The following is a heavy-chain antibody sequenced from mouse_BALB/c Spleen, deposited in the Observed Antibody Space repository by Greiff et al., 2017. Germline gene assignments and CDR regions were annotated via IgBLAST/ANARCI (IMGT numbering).Heavy chain of an antibody. J-gene: IGHJ4*01. CDR3: ARGGGNYVDAMDY. CDR1: GYTFTSYT. CDR2: INPSSGYT. V-gene: IGHV1-4*02. Sequence: QVQLKQSAAELARPGASVKMSCKASGYTFTSYTMHWVKQRPGQGLEWIGYINPSSGYTEYNQKFKDKTTLTADKSSSTAYMQLSSLTSEDSAVYYCARGGGNYVDAMDYWGQGTSVTVSS. D-gene: IGHD2-1*01.